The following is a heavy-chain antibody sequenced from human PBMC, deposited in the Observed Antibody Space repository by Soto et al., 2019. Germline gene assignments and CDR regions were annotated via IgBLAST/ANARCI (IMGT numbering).Heavy chain of an antibody. CDR2: IIPTLAIT. CDR3: SRVSFASAGAFDI. Sequence: QVQLVQSAAEVKKPGSSVRVSCKASGGTFSTYTIAWVRQAPGQGLEWMGTIIPTLAITNNAQKFQVRVTITASTSTSTDYMDLNSLQSEDTAVYYCSRVSFASAGAFDIWGQGTMFPVSS. D-gene: IGHD6-19*01. V-gene: IGHV1-69*02. J-gene: IGHJ3*02. CDR1: GGTFSTYT.